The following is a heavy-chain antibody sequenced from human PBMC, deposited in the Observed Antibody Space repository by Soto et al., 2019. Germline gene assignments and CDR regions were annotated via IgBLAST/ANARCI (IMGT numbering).Heavy chain of an antibody. V-gene: IGHV4-39*01. CDR2: VSYSGSP. D-gene: IGHD1-20*01. CDR1: GASVSSSHY. J-gene: IGHJ4*02. CDR3: ARHYNTGAFFDY. Sequence: QLQLHESGPGLVKSSETLSLTCSVSGASVSSSHYWGWIRQPPGKGLEWIGSVSYSGSPYYSPSFKSRITISVDTSNNQFSLRVRSVTATATAVYFCARHYNTGAFFDYWGQGKLVTVSS.